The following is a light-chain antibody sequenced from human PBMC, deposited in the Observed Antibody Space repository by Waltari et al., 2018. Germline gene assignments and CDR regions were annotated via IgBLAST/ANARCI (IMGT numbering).Light chain of an antibody. CDR2: GAS. V-gene: IGKV3-20*01. J-gene: IGKJ4*01. CDR1: QRVTSSY. Sequence: EIVLTQSPGTLSLSPGERATLSCRASQRVTSSYLAWYQQKPGQAPRLLIYGASSRATGIPDRFSGSGSGTDFTLIISRLEPEDFAVYYCQQYGRSLTFGGGTKVEIK. CDR3: QQYGRSLT.